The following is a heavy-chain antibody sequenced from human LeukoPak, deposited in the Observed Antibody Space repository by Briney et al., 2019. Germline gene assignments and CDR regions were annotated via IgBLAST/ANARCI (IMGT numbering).Heavy chain of an antibody. D-gene: IGHD2-2*02. Sequence: NPSETLSLTCTVSGVSISSYYWSWIRQPPGKGLEWIGYIYYSGSTNYNPSLKSRVTISVDTSKNQFSLKLSSVTAADTAVYYCASYCSSTSCYNNHAFDIWGQGTMVTVSS. CDR1: GVSISSYY. V-gene: IGHV4-59*01. CDR2: IYYSGST. CDR3: ASYCSSTSCYNNHAFDI. J-gene: IGHJ3*02.